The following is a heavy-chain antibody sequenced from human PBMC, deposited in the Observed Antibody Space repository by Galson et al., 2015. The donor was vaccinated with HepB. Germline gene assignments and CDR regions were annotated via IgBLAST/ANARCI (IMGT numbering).Heavy chain of an antibody. J-gene: IGHJ5*02. CDR1: GDTFYSYV. CDR3: AREHQRPTRWFDP. V-gene: IGHV1-18*01. Sequence: SVKVSCKASGDTFYSYVISWLRQAPGQGPEWMGWISASNGNTNYAQKFQGRVIMTTDTSTSTAYMELRSLKSDDTAVYYCAREHQRPTRWFDPWGQGTLVTVSS. D-gene: IGHD4-11*01. CDR2: ISASNGNT.